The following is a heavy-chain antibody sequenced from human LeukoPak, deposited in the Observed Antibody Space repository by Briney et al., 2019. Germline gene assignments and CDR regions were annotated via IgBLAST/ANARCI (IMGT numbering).Heavy chain of an antibody. CDR1: GFTFSSYW. V-gene: IGHV3-74*01. J-gene: IGHJ4*02. Sequence: PGGSLRLSCAASGFTFSSYWMHWVRQAPGKGLVWVSRINSDGSSTSYADSVKGRFTISRDNAKNTPYLQMNSLRAEDTAVYYCARGNYDYGGNPEDYFDYWGQGTLVTVSS. D-gene: IGHD4-23*01. CDR2: INSDGSST. CDR3: ARGNYDYGGNPEDYFDY.